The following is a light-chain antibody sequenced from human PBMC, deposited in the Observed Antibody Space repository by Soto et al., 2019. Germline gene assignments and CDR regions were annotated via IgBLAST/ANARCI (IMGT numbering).Light chain of an antibody. CDR1: NIGTKS. J-gene: IGLJ2*01. CDR2: YDS. Sequence: SYELTQLPSVSVAPGKTARISCERNNIGTKSVHWYQQKPGQAPVLVIYYDSARPSGIPERFSGSNAGNTATLTISTVEAGDEADYYCQVWDRSSDHRVVFGGGTKLTVL. CDR3: QVWDRSSDHRVV. V-gene: IGLV3-21*04.